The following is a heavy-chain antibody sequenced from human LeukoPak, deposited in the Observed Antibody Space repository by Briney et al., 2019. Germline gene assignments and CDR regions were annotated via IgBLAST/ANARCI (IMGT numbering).Heavy chain of an antibody. CDR2: ISSSSSTI. V-gene: IGHV3-48*01. D-gene: IGHD3-3*01. CDR1: GFTFSSYA. J-gene: IGHJ4*02. Sequence: PGGSLRLSCAASGFTFSSYAMHWVRQAPGKGLEWVSYISSSSSTIYYADSVKGRFTISRDNAKNSLYLQMNSLRAEDTAVYYCARVYDFWSGYSDYWGQGTLVTVSS. CDR3: ARVYDFWSGYSDY.